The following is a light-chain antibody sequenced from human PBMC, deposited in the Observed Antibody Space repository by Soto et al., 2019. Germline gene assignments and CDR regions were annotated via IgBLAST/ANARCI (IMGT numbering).Light chain of an antibody. CDR3: QQHKNWPPWT. J-gene: IGKJ1*01. CDR2: GAS. Sequence: ETVMTQSPATLSVSPGVRATISCRASQNVGSNVAWYLQKSGQAPRLLIYGASTRATGVPPRFSGSGFGTEFTLTITGLQSEDFAVYYCQQHKNWPPWTFGQGTTVEIK. CDR1: QNVGSN. V-gene: IGKV3-15*01.